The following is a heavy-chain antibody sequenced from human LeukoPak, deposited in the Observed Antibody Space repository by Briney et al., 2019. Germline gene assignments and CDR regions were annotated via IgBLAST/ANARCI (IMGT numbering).Heavy chain of an antibody. CDR3: ARDQYSRSSFDYLYHFMDV. CDR2: ISTSSSFI. J-gene: IGHJ6*03. V-gene: IGHV3-21*01. D-gene: IGHD6-6*01. CDR1: GFTFSSYS. Sequence: AGSLRLSCAASGFTFSSYSMHWVRQAPGKGLEWVSAISTSSSFIYYADSMKGRFTISRDNAKNSLYLQMNSLRAEDTAVYYCARDQYSRSSFDYLYHFMDVWGKGTTVTVSS.